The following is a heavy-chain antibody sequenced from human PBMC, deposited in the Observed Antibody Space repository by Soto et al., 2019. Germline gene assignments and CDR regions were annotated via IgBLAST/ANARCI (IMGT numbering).Heavy chain of an antibody. Sequence: GGSLRLSCAASGFTFSSYAMHWVRQAPGKGLEWVAVISYDGSNKYYADSVKGRFTISRDNSKNTLYLQMNSLRAEDTAVYYCARDAGSGGSWLAYYYYYGMDVWGQGTTVTVSS. J-gene: IGHJ6*02. CDR3: ARDAGSGGSWLAYYYYYGMDV. CDR2: ISYDGSNK. D-gene: IGHD2-15*01. CDR1: GFTFSSYA. V-gene: IGHV3-30-3*01.